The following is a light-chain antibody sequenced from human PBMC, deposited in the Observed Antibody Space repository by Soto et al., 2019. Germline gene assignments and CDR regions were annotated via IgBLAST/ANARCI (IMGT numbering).Light chain of an antibody. CDR1: QSISTS. CDR2: AAS. J-gene: IGKJ4*01. CDR3: QQSYSTPLT. Sequence: DIQMTQSPSSLSASVGDRITITCRASQSISTSLNWYQQKPGKPPKLLIYAASTLQSGVPSRFTVSGSGTDFTLTISSLQPEDFATYYCQQSYSTPLTFGGGTKVEIK. V-gene: IGKV1-39*01.